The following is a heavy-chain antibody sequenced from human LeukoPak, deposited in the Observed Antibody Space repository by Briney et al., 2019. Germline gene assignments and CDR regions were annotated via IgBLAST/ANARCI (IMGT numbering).Heavy chain of an antibody. CDR3: AKGGPLFLYTGSYHFDT. V-gene: IGHV3-23*01. CDR1: GFTFNNYA. J-gene: IGHJ4*02. Sequence: GGSLRLSCAASGFTFNNYAMNWVRQAPGKGLEWVSGISGGTGSIFYADSVKGRFTISRDNSKNTLYLRMNSLRAEDTAIYYCAKGGPLFLYTGSYHFDTGAREPWSPSPQ. CDR2: ISGGTGSI. D-gene: IGHD1-26*01.